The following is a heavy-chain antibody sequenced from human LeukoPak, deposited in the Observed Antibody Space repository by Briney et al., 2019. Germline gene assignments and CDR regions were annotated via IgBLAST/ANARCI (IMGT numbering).Heavy chain of an antibody. CDR2: ISSSSSYT. CDR1: GFTFSDYY. CDR3: AREVVVVVEGYYFDY. Sequence: GGSLRLSCAASGFTFSDYYMSWIRQAPGKGLEWVSYISSSSSYTNYADSVKGRFTISRDNAKNSLYLQMNSPRAEDTAVYYCAREVVVVVEGYYFDYWGQGTLVTVSS. J-gene: IGHJ4*02. V-gene: IGHV3-11*06. D-gene: IGHD2-15*01.